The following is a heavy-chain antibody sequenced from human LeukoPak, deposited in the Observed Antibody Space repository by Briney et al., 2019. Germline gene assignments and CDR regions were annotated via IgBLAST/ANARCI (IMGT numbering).Heavy chain of an antibody. D-gene: IGHD6-13*01. CDR3: ARDGVAAARNLYGMDV. Sequence: SETLSLTCAVYGGSFSGYYWSWIRQPPGKGLEWIGEINHSGSTNYNPSLKSRVTISVDTSKNQFSLKLSSVTAADTAVYYCARDGVAAARNLYGMDVWGQGTTVTVSS. V-gene: IGHV4-34*01. CDR1: GGSFSGYY. J-gene: IGHJ6*02. CDR2: INHSGST.